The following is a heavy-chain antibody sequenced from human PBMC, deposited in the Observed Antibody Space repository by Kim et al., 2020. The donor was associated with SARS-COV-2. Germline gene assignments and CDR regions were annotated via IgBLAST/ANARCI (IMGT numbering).Heavy chain of an antibody. J-gene: IGHJ4*02. D-gene: IGHD3-22*01. V-gene: IGHV1-2*06. CDR1: GYTFTGYY. Sequence: ASVKVSCKASGYTFTGYYMHWVRQAPGQGLEWMGRINPNSGGTNYAQKFQGRVTMTRDTSISTAYMELSRLRSDDTAVYYCARESGRSHYYDTWGQGTLVTVSS. CDR2: INPNSGGT. CDR3: ARESGRSHYYDT.